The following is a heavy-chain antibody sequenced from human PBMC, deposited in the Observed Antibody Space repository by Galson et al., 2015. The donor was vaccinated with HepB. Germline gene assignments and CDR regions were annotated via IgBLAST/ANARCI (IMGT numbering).Heavy chain of an antibody. CDR2: INGRGSTR. D-gene: IGHD3-16*01. V-gene: IGHV3-23*01. J-gene: IGHJ5*02. CDR3: VKEGSWFGGDWFDP. Sequence: PGKGLEWVSGINGRGSTRSYSDAVKGRFSISRDNSKDTVFLQMDNLRAEDTAVYYCVKEGSWFGGDWFDPWGQGALVTVS.